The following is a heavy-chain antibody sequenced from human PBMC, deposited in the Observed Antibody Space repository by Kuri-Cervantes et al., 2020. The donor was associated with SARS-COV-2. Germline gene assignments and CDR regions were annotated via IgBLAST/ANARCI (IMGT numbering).Heavy chain of an antibody. CDR1: GGSISSSSYY. V-gene: IGHV4-39*07. CDR3: ARAFCSSTSCYYFDY. J-gene: IGHJ4*02. D-gene: IGHD2-2*01. CDR2: IYYSGST. Sequence: SETLSLTCTVSGGSISSSSYYWGWTRQPPGKGLEWIGSIYYSGSTYYNPSLKSRVTISVDTSKNQFSLKLSSVTAADTAVYYCARAFCSSTSCYYFDYWGQGTLVTVSS.